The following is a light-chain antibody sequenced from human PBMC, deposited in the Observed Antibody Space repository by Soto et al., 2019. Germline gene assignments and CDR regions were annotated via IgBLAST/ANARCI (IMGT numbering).Light chain of an antibody. CDR1: QSINTF. V-gene: IGKV3-11*01. CDR2: DAS. CDR3: QQRSIWPLT. J-gene: IGKJ4*01. Sequence: EVLLTQSPATLSVSPRESVTLSCRASQSINTFLAWYQQKPGQAPRLLIYDASSRAAGVPARFSGRGSGTDFTLTINSLEPEDFAVYHCQQRSIWPLTFGGGTRVE.